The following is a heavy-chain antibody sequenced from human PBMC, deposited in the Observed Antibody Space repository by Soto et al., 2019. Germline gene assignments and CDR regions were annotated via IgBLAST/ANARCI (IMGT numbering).Heavy chain of an antibody. D-gene: IGHD2-15*01. Sequence: QVQLQESGPGLVKPSQTLSLTCTVSGGSISSGGYYWSWIRQHPGKGLEWIGYIYYSGSTYYNPSLKGRVTISVDTSKNQFSLKLSSVTAADTAVYYCARAPSGCSGGSCCSFWFDPWGQGTLVTVSS. CDR2: IYYSGST. V-gene: IGHV4-31*03. J-gene: IGHJ5*02. CDR3: ARAPSGCSGGSCCSFWFDP. CDR1: GGSISSGGYY.